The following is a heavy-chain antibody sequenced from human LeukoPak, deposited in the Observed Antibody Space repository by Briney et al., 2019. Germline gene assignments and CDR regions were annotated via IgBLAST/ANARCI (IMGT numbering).Heavy chain of an antibody. D-gene: IGHD3-10*01. V-gene: IGHV3-49*04. Sequence: GRSLRLSCTASGFTFGDYAISWVRQAPGKGLEWVGFIRSKAYGGTTEYAASVKGRFTISRDDSKSIAYLQMNSLKTEDTAVYYCTRALVPAVWFGEVFGYWGQGTLVTVSS. CDR1: GFTFGDYA. CDR3: TRALVPAVWFGEVFGY. CDR2: IRSKAYGGTT. J-gene: IGHJ4*02.